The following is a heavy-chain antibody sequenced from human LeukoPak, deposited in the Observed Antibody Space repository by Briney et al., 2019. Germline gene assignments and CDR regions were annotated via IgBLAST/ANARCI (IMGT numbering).Heavy chain of an antibody. CDR2: LQATGSL. Sequence: SETLSLTCTVSGGSITSGPHYWNWIRQSAEKGLEWIGRLQATGSLDYNPSLKSRVTISMDTSTNRFSLMMTSLTTTDTAVYYCARGTKSPRTTVLTSCWYFDLWGRGTLVTVSS. CDR1: GGSITSGPHY. CDR3: ARGTKSPRTTVLTSCWYFDL. V-gene: IGHV4-61*02. J-gene: IGHJ2*01. D-gene: IGHD1-14*01.